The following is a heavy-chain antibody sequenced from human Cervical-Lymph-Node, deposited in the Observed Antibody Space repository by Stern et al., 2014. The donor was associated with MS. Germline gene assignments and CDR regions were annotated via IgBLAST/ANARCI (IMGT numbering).Heavy chain of an antibody. V-gene: IGHV1-69*01. CDR2: FVTLFSTT. CDR3: ARGGIGSSRLYYHFYGMDV. D-gene: IGHD6-6*01. J-gene: IGHJ6*02. Sequence: QVQLVESGAEVKKPGSSVKVSCKASGGTFNSYVISWVRQAPGQGLEWTGCFVTLFSTTHYAQKLQGRVTITADESRSTTYMELTSLRSDDTAVYYCARGGIGSSRLYYHFYGMDVWGQGTTVTVSS. CDR1: GGTFNSYV.